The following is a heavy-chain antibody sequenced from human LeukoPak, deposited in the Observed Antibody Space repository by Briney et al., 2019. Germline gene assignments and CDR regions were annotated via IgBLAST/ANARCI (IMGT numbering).Heavy chain of an antibody. Sequence: PGGSLRLSCAASGFTFSTYWMGWVRQAPGKGLEWVANIKQDGGEKYNVDSVKGRFTISRDNAKKSLYLQMNSLRAEDTAVYYCARGYSYGSNPFDYWGQGILVTVSS. D-gene: IGHD5-18*01. CDR3: ARGYSYGSNPFDY. CDR2: IKQDGGEK. J-gene: IGHJ4*02. V-gene: IGHV3-7*04. CDR1: GFTFSTYW.